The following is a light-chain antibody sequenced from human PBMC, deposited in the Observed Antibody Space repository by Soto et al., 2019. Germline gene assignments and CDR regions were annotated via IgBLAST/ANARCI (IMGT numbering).Light chain of an antibody. CDR2: GAS. CDR1: QTVSSTY. J-gene: IGKJ2*01. V-gene: IGKV3-20*01. CDR3: QQYGRSPPFT. Sequence: MVLAQAPGTLSLSPGERATLSCRASQTVSSTYIAWYQQSPGQPPRLLIYGASSRATGIPDRFSGSGSGTDFTLTISRLEPEDFAVYFCQQYGRSPPFTFGQGTK.